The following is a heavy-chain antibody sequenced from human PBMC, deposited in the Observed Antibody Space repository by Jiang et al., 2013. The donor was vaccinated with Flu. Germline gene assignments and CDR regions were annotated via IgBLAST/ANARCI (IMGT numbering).Heavy chain of an antibody. CDR1: GGSISSGGYS. J-gene: IGHJ3*02. Sequence: GLVKPSQTLSLTCAVSGGSISSGGYSWSWIRQPPGKGLEWIGYIYHSGSTYYNPSLKSRVTISVDRSKNQFSLKLSSVTAADTAVYYCARDGRTPGVDAFDIWGQGTMVTVSS. CDR3: ARDGRTPGVDAFDI. D-gene: IGHD2-15*01. CDR2: IYHSGST. V-gene: IGHV4-30-2*01.